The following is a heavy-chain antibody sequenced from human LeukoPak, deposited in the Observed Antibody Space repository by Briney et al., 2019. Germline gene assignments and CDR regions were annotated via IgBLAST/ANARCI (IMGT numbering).Heavy chain of an antibody. CDR3: ARSAGYSSGWTSFDY. D-gene: IGHD6-19*01. CDR2: ISYSGNS. Sequence: PSETVSLTCTVSGGSISTNYYWGWIRQSPGKGLEWIGTISYSGNSDYNPSLKSRVTVSIDTSKNQFSLKLSSVTAADTAVYYCARSAGYSSGWTSFDYWGQGTLVTVSS. V-gene: IGHV4-39*01. CDR1: GGSISTNYY. J-gene: IGHJ4*02.